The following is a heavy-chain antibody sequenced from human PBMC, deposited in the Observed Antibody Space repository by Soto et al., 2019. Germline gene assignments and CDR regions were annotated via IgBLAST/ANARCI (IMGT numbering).Heavy chain of an antibody. V-gene: IGHV2-5*01. D-gene: IGHD6-13*01. J-gene: IGHJ1*01. CDR1: GFSLSTNAVG. Sequence: SGPTLVNPTQTLTLTCTFSGFSLSTNAVGVGWIRQPPGKALEWLALIYWNDDKRYSPSLKSRLTITKATSKNQVVLTMTNVDPVDTATYYCAREYSSSWYGHWGQGTLVTISS. CDR2: IYWNDDK. CDR3: AREYSSSWYGH.